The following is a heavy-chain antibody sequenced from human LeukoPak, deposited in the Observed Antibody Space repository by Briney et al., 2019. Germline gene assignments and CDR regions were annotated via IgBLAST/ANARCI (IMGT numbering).Heavy chain of an antibody. CDR3: AIRSGSYYYWVDY. J-gene: IGHJ4*02. CDR2: ISSSGSTI. V-gene: IGHV3-48*03. Sequence: GGSLRLSCAASGFTFSSYEMNWVRQAPGKGLEWVSYISSSGSTIYYADSVKGRFTIPRDNAKNTLYLQMNSLRAEDTAVYYCAIRSGSYYYWVDYWGQGTLVTVSS. CDR1: GFTFSSYE. D-gene: IGHD1-26*01.